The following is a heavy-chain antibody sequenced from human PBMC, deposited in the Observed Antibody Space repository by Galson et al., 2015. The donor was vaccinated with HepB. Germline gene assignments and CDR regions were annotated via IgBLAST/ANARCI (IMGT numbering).Heavy chain of an antibody. CDR1: GFSFSRYG. Sequence: SLRLSCAAFGFSFSRYGIHWVRQAPGKGLEWVAVMSYDGSNKYFADSVKGRFTISRDNSKNTLYLPMNSLRTEDTAVYYCAKDSPLGGELHDYFDYWGQGTLVTVSS. CDR3: AKDSPLGGELHDYFDY. J-gene: IGHJ4*02. D-gene: IGHD1-26*01. CDR2: MSYDGSNK. V-gene: IGHV3-30*18.